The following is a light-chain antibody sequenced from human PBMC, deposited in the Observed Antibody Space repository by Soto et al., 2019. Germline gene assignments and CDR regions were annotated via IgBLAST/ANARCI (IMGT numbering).Light chain of an antibody. CDR1: SSNIGSNY. Sequence: QSVPTQPPSASGTPGQRVTISCSGSSSNIGSNYVYWYQQLPGTAPKLLIYRNNQRPSGVPDRFSGSKSGTSASLAISGLRSEDEADYYCAAWDDSLSGPVFGGGTKLTVL. CDR2: RNN. CDR3: AAWDDSLSGPV. J-gene: IGLJ2*01. V-gene: IGLV1-47*01.